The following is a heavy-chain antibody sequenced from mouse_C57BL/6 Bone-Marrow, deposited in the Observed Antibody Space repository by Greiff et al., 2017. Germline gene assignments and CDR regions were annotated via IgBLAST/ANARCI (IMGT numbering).Heavy chain of an antibody. J-gene: IGHJ2*01. D-gene: IGHD1-1*01. CDR1: GYTFTSYW. V-gene: IGHV1-59*01. CDR2: IDPSDSYT. Sequence: QVQLQQPGAELVRPGTSVKLSCKASGYTFTSYWMHWVKQRPGQGLEWIGVIDPSDSYTNYNPKFKGKATLTVDTSSSTAYMQLSSLTSEDSAVYYCARMGLTTVVRYFDYWGQGTTLTVSS. CDR3: ARMGLTTVVRYFDY.